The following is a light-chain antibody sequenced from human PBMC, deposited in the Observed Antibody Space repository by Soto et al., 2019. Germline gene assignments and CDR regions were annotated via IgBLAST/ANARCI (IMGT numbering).Light chain of an antibody. CDR2: DVN. Sequence: QSALTQPASVSGSPGQSITLSCTGSSSDVGSSNYVSWYQQLPGKAPKLIIFDVNNRPSGVSDRFSGSKSDNTASLTISGLQAEDEADYYCSSYTTLTPVIVGGGTKLTAL. J-gene: IGLJ2*01. CDR1: SSDVGSSNY. V-gene: IGLV2-14*03. CDR3: SSYTTLTPVI.